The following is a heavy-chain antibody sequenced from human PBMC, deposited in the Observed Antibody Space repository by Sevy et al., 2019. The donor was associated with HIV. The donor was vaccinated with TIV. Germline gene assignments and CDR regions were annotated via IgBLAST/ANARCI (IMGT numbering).Heavy chain of an antibody. CDR1: GFTFSSYA. CDR2: ISGSGGST. V-gene: IGHV3-23*01. CDR3: ANLELLYYYYGMDV. D-gene: IGHD1-7*01. J-gene: IGHJ6*02. Sequence: GSLRLSCAASGFTFSSYAMSWVRQAPGKGLEWVSAISGSGGSTYYADSVKGRFTISRDNSKNTLYLQMNSLRAEDTAVYYCANLELLYYYYGMDVWGQGTTVTVSS.